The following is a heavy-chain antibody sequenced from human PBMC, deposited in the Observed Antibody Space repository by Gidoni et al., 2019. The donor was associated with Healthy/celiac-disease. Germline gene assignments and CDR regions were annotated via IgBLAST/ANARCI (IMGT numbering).Heavy chain of an antibody. CDR3: AKPHDHSNYDRWFDP. D-gene: IGHD4-4*01. CDR2: ISGSGGST. V-gene: IGHV3-23*04. J-gene: IGHJ5*02. Sequence: EVQLVESVGGLVQPGGSLRLSCAASGFTFSGYAMSWVRQAPGKGLEWVSAISGSGGSTDYADSVKGRFTISRDNSKNTLYLQMNSLRAEDTAVYYCAKPHDHSNYDRWFDPWGQGTLVTVSS. CDR1: GFTFSGYA.